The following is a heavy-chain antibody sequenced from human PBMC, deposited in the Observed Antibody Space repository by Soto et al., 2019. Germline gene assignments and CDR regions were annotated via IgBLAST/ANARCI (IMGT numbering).Heavy chain of an antibody. D-gene: IGHD3-3*01. CDR2: IKSKKDGGAR. CDR1: GFMFSSAW. J-gene: IGHJ4*02. V-gene: IGHV3-15*01. CDR3: VEGWTDF. Sequence: EVQVVESGGDLVEPGGSLRLSCETSGFMFSSAWMSWVRQAPGKGLEWVARIKSKKDGGARDYAAPVNGRFSISRDDSKSTVYLQMNSLRAEDTALYSCVEGWTDFWGQGTLVTVSS.